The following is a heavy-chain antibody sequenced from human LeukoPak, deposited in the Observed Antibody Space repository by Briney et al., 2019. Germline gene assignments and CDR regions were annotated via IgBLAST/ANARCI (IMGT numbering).Heavy chain of an antibody. CDR2: IYYSGYT. CDR3: ARGLGFYDYVWGSHRYTPYYFDY. Sequence: SETLSLTCIVSGGSISSYYWNWIRQPPGKGLEWIGYIYYSGYTNYNPSLKSRVTISVDTSKNQFSLKLSSVTAVDTAVYYCARGLGFYDYVWGSHRYTPYYFDYWGQGTLVTVSS. CDR1: GGSISSYY. D-gene: IGHD3-16*02. J-gene: IGHJ4*02. V-gene: IGHV4-59*01.